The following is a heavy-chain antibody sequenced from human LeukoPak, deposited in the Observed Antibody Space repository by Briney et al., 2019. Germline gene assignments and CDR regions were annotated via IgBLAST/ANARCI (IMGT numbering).Heavy chain of an antibody. CDR1: GGSISNSY. Sequence: SETLPLTCTVSGGSISNSYWSWIRQPPGKGLEWIGYIYHSGSTYYNPSLKSRVTISVDRSKNQFSLKLTSVTAADTAVCYCARYSSSSLDYWGQGTLVTVSS. CDR2: IYHSGST. J-gene: IGHJ4*02. V-gene: IGHV4-59*12. D-gene: IGHD6-6*01. CDR3: ARYSSSSLDY.